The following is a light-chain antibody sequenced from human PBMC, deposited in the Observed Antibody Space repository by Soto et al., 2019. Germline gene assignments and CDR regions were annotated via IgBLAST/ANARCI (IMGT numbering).Light chain of an antibody. CDR2: EVS. V-gene: IGLV2-14*01. Sequence: QSSLTQSASVSGSPGQSITISCTGTSSDVGGYNYVSWYQQHPGKAPKLMIYEVSNRPSGVSNRFSGSKSGNTASLTISGLQAEDEAAYYCSSYTGTSTYVFGSGTKVTVL. CDR3: SSYTGTSTYV. CDR1: SSDVGGYNY. J-gene: IGLJ1*01.